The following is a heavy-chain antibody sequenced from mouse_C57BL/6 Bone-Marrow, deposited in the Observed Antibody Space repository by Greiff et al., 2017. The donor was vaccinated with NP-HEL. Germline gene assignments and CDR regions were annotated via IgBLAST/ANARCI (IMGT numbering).Heavy chain of an antibody. CDR1: GYSITSDY. CDR3: ARYRGRGGNYFDY. CDR2: ISYSGST. J-gene: IGHJ2*01. D-gene: IGHD3-3*01. V-gene: IGHV3-8*01. Sequence: EVKLLESGPGLAKPSQTLSLTCSVTGYSITSDYWNWIRKFPGNKLEYMGYISYSGSTYYNPSLKSRISITRDTSKNQYYLQLNSVTTEDTATDYCARYRGRGGNYFDYWGQGTTLTVSS.